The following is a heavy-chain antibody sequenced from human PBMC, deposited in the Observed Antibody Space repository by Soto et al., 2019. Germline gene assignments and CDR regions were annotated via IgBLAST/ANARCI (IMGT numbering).Heavy chain of an antibody. CDR3: ATRSGGGGAFDF. J-gene: IGHJ3*01. V-gene: IGHV3-48*03. Sequence: EVQLVESGGGLVQPGGSLRLSCAASGFTFYTYEMNWVRQAPGKGLEWVSYISSSGSTTYYADSVKGRFTISRDNAKNFLFLQMKSLRAEDTAIYYCATRSGGGGAFDFWGQGTMVTVSS. CDR1: GFTFYTYE. D-gene: IGHD3-10*01. CDR2: ISSSGSTT.